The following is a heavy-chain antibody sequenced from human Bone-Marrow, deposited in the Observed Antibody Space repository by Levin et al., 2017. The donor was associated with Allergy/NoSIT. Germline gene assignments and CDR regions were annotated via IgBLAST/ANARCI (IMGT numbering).Heavy chain of an antibody. CDR3: ARDTGGWYFDR. D-gene: IGHD3-16*01. CDR2: INYSGSS. V-gene: IGHV4-59*01. Sequence: SETLSLTCTVSGSTTSLFYWNWIRQTPGKGLEGIGYINYSGSSKYNPSLKSRVTISLDKSKNQFSLLLTSVTSADTAVYYCARDTGGWYFDRWGQGTLVTVAS. CDR1: GSTTSLFY. J-gene: IGHJ5*02.